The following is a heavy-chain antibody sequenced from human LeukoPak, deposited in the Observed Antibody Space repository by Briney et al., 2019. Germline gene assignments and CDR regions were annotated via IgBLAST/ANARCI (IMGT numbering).Heavy chain of an antibody. J-gene: IGHJ6*03. CDR3: AREGRAFNYGLGAYYMDV. D-gene: IGHD3-10*01. V-gene: IGHV4-38-2*02. CDR1: GFSTSSGYY. CDR2: VYHSGST. Sequence: SETLSLTCIVSGFSTSSGYYWGWIRQPPGAGLEWIESVYHSGSTYYNPSLKSRVAMSVDTAKNQFSLKLNSLTAADTAVYYCAREGRAFNYGLGAYYMDVWGKGTTVTVSS.